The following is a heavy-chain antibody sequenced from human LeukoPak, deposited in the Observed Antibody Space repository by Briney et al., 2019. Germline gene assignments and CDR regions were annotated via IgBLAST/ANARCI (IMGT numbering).Heavy chain of an antibody. V-gene: IGHV5-10-1*01. D-gene: IGHD3-22*01. CDR3: ARMGYDSSGYPPFNYFDY. Sequence: GESLRISCKGSGYSFTSYWISWVRQMPGKGLEWMGRIHHSDSYTNYSPSFQGDVTISADKSISTAYLQWSSLKASDTAMYYCARMGYDSSGYPPFNYFDYWGQGTLVTVSS. J-gene: IGHJ4*02. CDR2: IHHSDSYT. CDR1: GYSFTSYW.